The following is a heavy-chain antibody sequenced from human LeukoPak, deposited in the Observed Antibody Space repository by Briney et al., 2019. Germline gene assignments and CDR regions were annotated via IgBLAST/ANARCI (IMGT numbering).Heavy chain of an antibody. CDR2: IKQDGTEK. V-gene: IGHV3-7*01. Sequence: GGSLRLSCAASGFTFSDYWRSWVRHTPGKGLQWVASIKQDGTEKYLVDSVNGRFIIFRKNTKNSLYLEMNILRAEDTAEYYCAREKSASFDFWGPGTLVTVSS. CDR1: GFTFSDYW. CDR3: AREKSASFDF. J-gene: IGHJ4*02.